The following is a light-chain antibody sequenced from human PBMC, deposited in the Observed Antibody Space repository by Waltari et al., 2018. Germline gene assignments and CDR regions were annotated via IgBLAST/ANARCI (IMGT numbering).Light chain of an antibody. J-gene: IGLJ2*01. CDR3: YSQSCKSVIL. Sequence: QSALTQPASVSGSPGQSTTISCSGSSSDVGGCGSLSWYQDRPGQAPKVIIYDVSNRPSEVSDRFAGSKSGNTASLTISGLQADDEADYYCYSQSCKSVILFGGGTKVTVL. V-gene: IGLV2-14*03. CDR1: SSDVGGCGS. CDR2: DVS.